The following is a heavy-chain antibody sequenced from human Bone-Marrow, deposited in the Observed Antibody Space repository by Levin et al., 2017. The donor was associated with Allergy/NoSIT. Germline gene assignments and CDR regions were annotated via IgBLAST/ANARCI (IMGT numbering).Heavy chain of an antibody. V-gene: IGHV1-2*06. D-gene: IGHD3-9*01. CDR1: GYTFTAYY. CDR3: ARGLLDILTDQCYYMDG. J-gene: IGHJ6*03. Sequence: ASVKVSCEASGYTFTAYYMHWVRQAPGQGLEWMGRINLNSGSTVYSRKFQGRVTLTRDTSISTAYMDLSGLTSDDTAVYYCARGLLDILTDQCYYMDGWGKGTTVTVSS. CDR2: INLNSGST.